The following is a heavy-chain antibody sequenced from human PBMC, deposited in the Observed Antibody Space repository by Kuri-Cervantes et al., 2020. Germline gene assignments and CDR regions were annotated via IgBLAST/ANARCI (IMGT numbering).Heavy chain of an antibody. V-gene: IGHV4-38-2*02. Sequence: SETLSLTCTVSGYSITSNYYWGWMRQPPGKGLEWLGSIYHSGSTYFNPSLKSRVTISVDTSKNQFSLKLSSVTTADTAVYYCARDYSNFWSGPETCLDYWGQGTLVTVSS. J-gene: IGHJ4*02. CDR2: IYHSGST. CDR1: GYSITSNYY. CDR3: ARDYSNFWSGPETCLDY. D-gene: IGHD3-3*01.